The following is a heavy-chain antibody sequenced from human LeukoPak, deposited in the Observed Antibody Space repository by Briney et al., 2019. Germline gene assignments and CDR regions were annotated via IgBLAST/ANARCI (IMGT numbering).Heavy chain of an antibody. CDR3: ARGEHYYGSGSYSSDY. V-gene: IGHV3-74*01. J-gene: IGHJ4*02. CDR1: GFTFSSYW. CDR2: INSDGSST. Sequence: GGSLRLSCAASGFTFSSYWMHWVRQAPGKGLVWVSRINSDGSSTSYADSVKGRFTISRDNAKNTLYLQMNSLRAEDPAVYYCARGEHYYGSGSYSSDYWGQGTLVTVSS. D-gene: IGHD3-10*01.